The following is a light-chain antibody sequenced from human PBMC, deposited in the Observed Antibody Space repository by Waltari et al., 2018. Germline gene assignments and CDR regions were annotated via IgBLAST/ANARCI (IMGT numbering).Light chain of an antibody. CDR3: QQYGSSVMYT. CDR2: GGS. J-gene: IGKJ2*01. Sequence: VLTQSPGTLSLSPGERATPSCRASQDLKRTWLVWYQQKSGQAPRLLIYGGSSRAAGIPDRVSGSGSGTDFTLTISRLEPEDSAVYYCQQYGSSVMYTFGQGTKVEIK. V-gene: IGKV3-20*01. CDR1: QDLKRTW.